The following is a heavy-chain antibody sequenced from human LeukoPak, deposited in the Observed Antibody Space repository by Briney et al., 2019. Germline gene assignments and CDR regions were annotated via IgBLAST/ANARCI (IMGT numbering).Heavy chain of an antibody. V-gene: IGHV4-59*12. Sequence: ESSETLSLTCTVSGGSISNYYWSWIRQPPGKELEWIGYIYYSGSTNYNPSLKSRVTISVDTSKNQFSLKLSSVTAADTAVYYCATGIAAAGYYMDVWGKGTTVTISS. D-gene: IGHD6-13*01. CDR3: ATGIAAAGYYMDV. CDR1: GGSISNYY. CDR2: IYYSGST. J-gene: IGHJ6*03.